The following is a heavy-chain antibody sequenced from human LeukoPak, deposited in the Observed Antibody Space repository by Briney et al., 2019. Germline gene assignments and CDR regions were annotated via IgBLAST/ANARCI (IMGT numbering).Heavy chain of an antibody. CDR1: GFSLSTSGVG. Sequence: SGPTLVNPTQTLTLTCTFSGFSLSTSGVGVGWIRQPPGKPLEWLALIYWNDDKRYSPSLKSRLTITKDTSKNQVVLTMTNMDPVDTATYYCAQTTTSYYDILTGYYGSWVYWGQGTLVTVSS. J-gene: IGHJ4*02. D-gene: IGHD3-9*01. CDR2: IYWNDDK. V-gene: IGHV2-5*01. CDR3: AQTTTSYYDILTGYYGSWVY.